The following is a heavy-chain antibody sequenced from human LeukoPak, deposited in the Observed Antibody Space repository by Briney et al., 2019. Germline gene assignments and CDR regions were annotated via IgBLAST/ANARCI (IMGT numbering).Heavy chain of an antibody. Sequence: PGGSLRLSCAASGFTFSGFWMHWVRQAPGKGQVWISRLHSDGSNTDYADSVKGRFTISRDKSKNTVYLQMNSLRFEDTAMYYCARNWFDPWGQGTLVTVSS. J-gene: IGHJ5*02. CDR1: GFTFSGFW. CDR3: ARNWFDP. V-gene: IGHV3-74*01. CDR2: LHSDGSNT.